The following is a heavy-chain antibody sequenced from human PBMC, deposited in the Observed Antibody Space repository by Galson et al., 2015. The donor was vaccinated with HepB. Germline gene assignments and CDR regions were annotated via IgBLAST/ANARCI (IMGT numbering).Heavy chain of an antibody. CDR3: ARGRIAAAMIDY. V-gene: IGHV4-34*01. CDR1: GGSFSGYY. D-gene: IGHD6-13*01. Sequence: ETLSLTCAVYGGSFSGYYWSWIRQPPGKGLEWIGEINHSGSTNYNPSLKSRVTISVDTSKNQFSLKLSSVTAADTAVYYCARGRIAAAMIDYWGQGTLVTVSS. CDR2: INHSGST. J-gene: IGHJ4*02.